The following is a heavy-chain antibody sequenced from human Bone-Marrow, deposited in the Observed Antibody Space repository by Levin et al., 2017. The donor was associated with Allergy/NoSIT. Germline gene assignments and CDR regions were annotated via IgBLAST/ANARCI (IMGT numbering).Heavy chain of an antibody. CDR2: MNPNNGNA. V-gene: IGHV1-8*01. Sequence: GESLKISCKASGYTFTSSDINWVRQATGQGLEWVGWMNPNNGNAGYAQKFQARVIMTRDTSISTAYMELSSLKSEDTAMYYCVRSVIGTTWGQGTLVTVSS. J-gene: IGHJ5*02. D-gene: IGHD2/OR15-2a*01. CDR3: VRSVIGTT. CDR1: GYTFTSSD.